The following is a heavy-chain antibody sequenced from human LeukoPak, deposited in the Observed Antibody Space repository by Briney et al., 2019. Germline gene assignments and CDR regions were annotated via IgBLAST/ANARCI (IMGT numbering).Heavy chain of an antibody. V-gene: IGHV1-69*13. D-gene: IGHD2-15*01. CDR3: ARSSSSVGRYYYYYGMDV. CDR2: IIPIFGTA. Sequence: SVKVSCKASGGTFSSYAISWVRQAPGQGLEWMGGIIPIFGTANYAQKFQGRVTITADESTSTAYMELSSLRSEDTAVYYCARSSSSVGRYYYYYGMDVWGQGTTVTVSS. J-gene: IGHJ6*02. CDR1: GGTFSSYA.